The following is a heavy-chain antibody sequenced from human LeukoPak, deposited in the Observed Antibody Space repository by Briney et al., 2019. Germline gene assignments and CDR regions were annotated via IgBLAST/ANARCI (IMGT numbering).Heavy chain of an antibody. D-gene: IGHD3-3*01. J-gene: IGHJ4*02. CDR2: IGGSGGGT. CDR3: AKDQEPRFLQTTFDY. Sequence: PGGSLRLSCAASGFTFSSYAMSWVRQAPGKGLEWVAGIGGSGGGTYYGDSVKGRFTVSRDNSKNTLFLHMNNLRAEDTAVYFCAKDQEPRFLQTTFDYWGQGTLVTVSS. CDR1: GFTFSSYA. V-gene: IGHV3-23*01.